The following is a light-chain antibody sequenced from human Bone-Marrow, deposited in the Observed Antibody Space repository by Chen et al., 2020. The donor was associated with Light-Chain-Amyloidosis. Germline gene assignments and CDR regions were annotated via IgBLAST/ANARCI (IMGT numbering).Light chain of an antibody. V-gene: IGLV1-40*01. J-gene: IGLJ3*02. Sequence: QSVLTQPPSVSGAPGQRVTISCSGSSPNIRAGYDLHWYQQFPGTAPKRLIYGNKNRPSGVSDRISGSKSGTSGSLTITGLQNDDEADEYCQSFENRLSGWMFGGGTRLTVL. CDR3: QSFENRLSGWM. CDR2: GNK. CDR1: SPNIRAGYD.